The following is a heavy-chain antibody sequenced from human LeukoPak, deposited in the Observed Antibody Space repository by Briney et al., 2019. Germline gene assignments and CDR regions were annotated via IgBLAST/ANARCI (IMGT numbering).Heavy chain of an antibody. D-gene: IGHD2-2*01. CDR3: AKGPMLGYCSSTSCLEYFQH. CDR1: GFTFSSYA. Sequence: QAGGSLRLSCAASGFTFSSYAMSWVRQAPGKGLEWVSAISGSGGSTYYADSVKGRFTISRENSKNTLYLQMNSLRAEDTAVYYCAKGPMLGYCSSTSCLEYFQHWGQGTLVTVSS. J-gene: IGHJ1*01. V-gene: IGHV3-23*01. CDR2: ISGSGGST.